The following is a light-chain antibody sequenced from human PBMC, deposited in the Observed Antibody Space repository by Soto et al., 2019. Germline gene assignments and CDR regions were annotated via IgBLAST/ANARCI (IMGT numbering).Light chain of an antibody. Sequence: QSALTQPPSASGSPGQSVTISCTGTSSDVGAYNYVSWYQQHPGKAPKVMIHEVSKRPSGVPDRFSGSKSGNTASLTVSGLQAEDEDDYYCSSFAGSNRFVIFGGGTKVTVL. CDR1: SSDVGAYNY. CDR3: SSFAGSNRFVI. V-gene: IGLV2-8*01. J-gene: IGLJ2*01. CDR2: EVS.